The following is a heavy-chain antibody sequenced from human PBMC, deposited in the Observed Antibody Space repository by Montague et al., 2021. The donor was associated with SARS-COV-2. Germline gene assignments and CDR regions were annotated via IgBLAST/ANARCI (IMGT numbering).Heavy chain of an antibody. D-gene: IGHD3-3*01. CDR3: ARVLPHRAIFGVVSINGMDG. Sequence: TLSLTCTVSGGSISSGGYYWSWIRQHPGKGLEWIGYIYYSGSTYYNPSLKSRVTISVDTSKNQFSLKLSSVTAADTAVYYCARVLPHRAIFGVVSINGMDGWVLGTTVPVAS. J-gene: IGHJ6*02. CDR2: IYYSGST. V-gene: IGHV4-31*03. CDR1: GGSISSGGYY.